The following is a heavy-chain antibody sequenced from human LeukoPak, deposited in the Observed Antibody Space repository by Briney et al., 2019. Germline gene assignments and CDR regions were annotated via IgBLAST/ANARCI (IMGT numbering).Heavy chain of an antibody. D-gene: IGHD3-10*01. CDR2: ISSSSSYT. J-gene: IGHJ4*02. CDR1: GFTFSDYY. CDR3: ATFRAYYYGSGSRYLDY. V-gene: IGHV3-11*03. Sequence: GGSLRLSCAASGFTFSDYYMSWIRQAPGKGLEWVSYISSSSSYTNYADSVKGRLTISRDNAKNSLYLQMNSLRAEDTAVYYCATFRAYYYGSGSRYLDYWRQGTLVTVSS.